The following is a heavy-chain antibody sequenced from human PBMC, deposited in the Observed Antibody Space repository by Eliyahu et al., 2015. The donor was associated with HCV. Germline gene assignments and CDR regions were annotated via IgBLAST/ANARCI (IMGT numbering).Heavy chain of an antibody. CDR3: ARDLMIIGLIIARSSRSAMDV. V-gene: IGHV3-30-3*01. Sequence: TFSSYAMHWVRQAPGKGLEWVAFISYDGNNKYYADSVKGRFTISRDNSKNTLYLQMNSLRTEDTAVYYCARDLMIIGLIIARSSRSAMDVWGHGTTVTVSS. J-gene: IGHJ6*02. D-gene: IGHD3/OR15-3a*01. CDR2: ISYDGNNK. CDR1: TFSSYA.